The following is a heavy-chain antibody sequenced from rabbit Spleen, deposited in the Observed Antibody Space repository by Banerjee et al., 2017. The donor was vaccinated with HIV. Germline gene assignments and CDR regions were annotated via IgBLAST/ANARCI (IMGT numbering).Heavy chain of an antibody. V-gene: IGHV1S45*01. CDR1: GFTLSSYW. D-gene: IGHD2-1*01. Sequence: QQQLEESGGGLVKPGGTLTLTCTASGFTLSSYWMCWVRQAPGKGLEWIGCIYTGNGKSGYASWVNGRFTISKTSSTTVTLQMTSLTGADTATYFCARGADYGGWNYVLNLWGPGTLVTVS. CDR2: IYTGNGKS. J-gene: IGHJ6*01. CDR3: ARGADYGGWNYVLNL.